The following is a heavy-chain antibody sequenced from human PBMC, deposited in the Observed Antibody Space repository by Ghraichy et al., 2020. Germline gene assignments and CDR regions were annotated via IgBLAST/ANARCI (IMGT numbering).Heavy chain of an antibody. Sequence: GGSLRLSCAAPGFTFSGYWMNWVRQAPGKGLEWVANINQDGGEKYYVDSVKGRFTISRDNAKTSVYLQMNSLRAEDTAVYYCARDGATGTRGFYYGLDLWGEVSTVNVSS. CDR3: ARDGATGTRGFYYGLDL. D-gene: IGHD1-1*01. J-gene: IGHJ6*02. CDR1: GFTFSGYW. V-gene: IGHV3-7*01. CDR2: INQDGGEK.